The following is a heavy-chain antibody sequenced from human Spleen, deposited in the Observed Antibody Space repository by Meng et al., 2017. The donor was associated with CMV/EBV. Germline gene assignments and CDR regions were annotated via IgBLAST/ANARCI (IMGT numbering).Heavy chain of an antibody. CDR1: GYTFIDYF. D-gene: IGHD3-16*01. Sequence: SGYTFIDYFIHWVRQAAGQGLEWMGWISPTNGDTKFAPKFRGRVTLTRDTSISTVYMQMSRLTSDDTAVYYCAKPNYDARDFEYFDYWGQGTLVTVSS. V-gene: IGHV1-2*02. CDR3: AKPNYDARDFEYFDY. J-gene: IGHJ4*02. CDR2: ISPTNGDT.